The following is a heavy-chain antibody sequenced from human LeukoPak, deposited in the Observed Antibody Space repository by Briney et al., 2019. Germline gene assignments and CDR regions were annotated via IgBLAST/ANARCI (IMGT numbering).Heavy chain of an antibody. V-gene: IGHV1-8*02. D-gene: IGHD3-22*01. Sequence: ASVKVSCKASGGTFSSYTISWVRQATGQGLEWMGWMNPNSGNTGYAQKFQGRVTMTRNTSISTAYMELSSLRSEDTAVYYCARDRGYYYDSSGYYYVWGQGTLVTVSS. CDR3: ARDRGYYYDSSGYYYV. CDR2: MNPNSGNT. CDR1: GGTFSSYT. J-gene: IGHJ4*02.